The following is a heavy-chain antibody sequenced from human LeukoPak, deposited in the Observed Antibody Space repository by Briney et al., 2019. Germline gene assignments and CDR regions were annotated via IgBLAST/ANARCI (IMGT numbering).Heavy chain of an antibody. V-gene: IGHV4-34*01. D-gene: IGHD4-17*01. J-gene: IGHJ3*02. CDR2: INHSGST. Sequence: SETLSLTCAVYGGSFSGYYWSWIRQPPGKGLEWIGEINHSGSTNYNPSLKSRLTISVDTSKNQFSLKLSSVTAADTAVYYCARSYGDYVWFSAFDIWGQGTMVTVSS. CDR3: ARSYGDYVWFSAFDI. CDR1: GGSFSGYY.